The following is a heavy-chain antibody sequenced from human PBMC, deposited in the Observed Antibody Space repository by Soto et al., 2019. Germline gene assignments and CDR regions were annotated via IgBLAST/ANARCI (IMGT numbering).Heavy chain of an antibody. J-gene: IGHJ3*02. D-gene: IGHD3-10*01. CDR3: ARVWGGAFDI. Sequence: SETLSLTCTVTGGSTSSYYWSWLRQPPGKGLEWIGYNSYSGSTDYNPSLKSRVTISVDTSKNQFSLKLSSVTAADTAVYYCARVWGGAFDIWGQGTMVTVSS. CDR1: GGSTSSYY. CDR2: NSYSGST. V-gene: IGHV4-59*01.